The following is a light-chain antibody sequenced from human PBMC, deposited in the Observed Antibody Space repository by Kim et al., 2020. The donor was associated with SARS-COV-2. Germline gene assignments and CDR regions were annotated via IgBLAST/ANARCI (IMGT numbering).Light chain of an antibody. CDR2: LAS. V-gene: IGKV2-28*01. CDR1: QSLLHSNGNTY. Sequence: DIVMTQSPLFLPVTPGESASISCRSSQSLLHSNGNTYLDWYLQKPGQSPQLLIYLASSRASGVPDRFSGGGSGTDFTLKISRVEAEDVGVYYCMQGLQTAYTFGQGTKLEI. CDR3: MQGLQTAYT. J-gene: IGKJ2*01.